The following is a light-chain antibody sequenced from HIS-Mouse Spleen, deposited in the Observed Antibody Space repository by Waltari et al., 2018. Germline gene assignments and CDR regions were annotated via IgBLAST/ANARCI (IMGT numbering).Light chain of an antibody. V-gene: IGLV3-21*02. Sequence: SYVLTQPPSVSVAPGQTARITCGGNNIGSKSVHWYQHKPGQAPVLVVYDDSDRPSWITERFSGSNSGNTATLTISRVEAGDEADYYCQVWDSSSDRVFGTGTKVTVL. J-gene: IGLJ1*01. CDR2: DDS. CDR1: NIGSKS. CDR3: QVWDSSSDRV.